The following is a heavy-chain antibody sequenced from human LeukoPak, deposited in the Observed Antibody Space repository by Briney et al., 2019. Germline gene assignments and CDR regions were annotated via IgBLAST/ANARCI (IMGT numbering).Heavy chain of an antibody. D-gene: IGHD5-18*01. CDR2: INHSGST. J-gene: IGHJ4*02. CDR1: GGSFSGYY. V-gene: IGHV4-34*01. Sequence: PSETLSLTCAVYGGSFSGYYWSWIRQPPGKGLEWIGEINHSGSTNYNPSLKSRVTISVDTSKSQFSLKLSSVTAADTAVYYCARGPFNVDTAMVTVPFLDYWGQGTLVTVSS. CDR3: ARGPFNVDTAMVTVPFLDY.